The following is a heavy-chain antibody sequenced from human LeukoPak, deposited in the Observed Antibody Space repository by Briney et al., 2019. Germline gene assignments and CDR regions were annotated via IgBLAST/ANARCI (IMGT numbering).Heavy chain of an antibody. CDR3: ARGTRYSSGWTFDY. J-gene: IGHJ4*02. CDR1: GDSVSSNSPA. CDR2: TYYRSKWYN. V-gene: IGHV6-1*01. Sequence: SQTLSLTCDISGDSVSSNSPAWNWIRQSPSRGLEWLGRTYYRSKWYNDYAVSVKSRITINPDTSKNQFSLQVNSVIPEDTAVYYCARGTRYSSGWTFDYWGQGTLVTVSS. D-gene: IGHD6-19*01.